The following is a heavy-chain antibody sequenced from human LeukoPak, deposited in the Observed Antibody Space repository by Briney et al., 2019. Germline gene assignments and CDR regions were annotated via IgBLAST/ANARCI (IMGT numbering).Heavy chain of an antibody. D-gene: IGHD3-22*01. V-gene: IGHV1-18*01. Sequence: ASVKVSCKTSGYTFFNYGISWVRQAPGQGLEWMGWRNTYNGNTDYAQKLQGRVTMTTDTTTSTAYMELRSLRSDDTAVYYCARGHYYDSSGYYYPYFDYWGQGTLVTVSS. CDR1: GYTFFNYG. J-gene: IGHJ4*02. CDR3: ARGHYYDSSGYYYPYFDY. CDR2: RNTYNGNT.